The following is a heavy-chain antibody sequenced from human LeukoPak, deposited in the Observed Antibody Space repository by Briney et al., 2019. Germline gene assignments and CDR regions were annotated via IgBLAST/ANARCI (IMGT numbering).Heavy chain of an antibody. CDR2: ISSSGSTI. D-gene: IGHD3-22*01. CDR1: GFTFSSYE. Sequence: GGSLRLSCAASGFTFSSYEMNWVRRAPGKGLEWVSYISSSGSTIYYADSVKGRFTISRDNSKNTLYLQRNSLRAEDTAVYYCAKDQYYYDSSGYSPFDYWGQGTLVTVSS. CDR3: AKDQYYYDSSGYSPFDY. V-gene: IGHV3-48*03. J-gene: IGHJ4*02.